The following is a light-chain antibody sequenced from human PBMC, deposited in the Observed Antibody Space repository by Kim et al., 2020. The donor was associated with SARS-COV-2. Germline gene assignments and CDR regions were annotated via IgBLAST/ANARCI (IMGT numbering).Light chain of an antibody. CDR1: QSISNW. CDR3: QQYYSYLET. J-gene: IGKJ1*01. CDR2: QAS. V-gene: IGKV1-5*03. Sequence: ASVGDRVTITCRASQSISNWLAWYQQKPGKAPKLLIYQASSLESGVPSRFSGSGSGTEFTLTISSLQPDDFATYFCQQYYSYLETFGQGTKVEIK.